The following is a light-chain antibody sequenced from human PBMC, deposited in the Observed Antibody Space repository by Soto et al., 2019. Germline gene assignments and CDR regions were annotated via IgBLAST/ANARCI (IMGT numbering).Light chain of an antibody. J-gene: IGLJ2*01. CDR2: LNSDGSH. CDR1: SGHSSYA. Sequence: QLVLTQSPSASASLGASVKLTCTLSSGHSSYAIAWHQQQPEKGPRYLMKLNSDGSHSKGDGIPDRFSGSSSGAERYLTISSLQSEDESEYYCQAWDSGTVVFGGGTKLTV. CDR3: QAWDSGTVV. V-gene: IGLV4-69*01.